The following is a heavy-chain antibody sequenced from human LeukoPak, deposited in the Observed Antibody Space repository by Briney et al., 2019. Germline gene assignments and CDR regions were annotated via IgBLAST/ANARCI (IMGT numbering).Heavy chain of an antibody. CDR3: ARPKKRGRNDAFDI. Sequence: GGSLRPSCAASGFTFSSYSMNWVRQAPGKGLEWVSSISSSSSYIYYADSVKGRFTISRDNAKNSLYLQMNSLRAEDTAVYYCARPKKRGRNDAFDIWGQGTMVTVSS. J-gene: IGHJ3*02. V-gene: IGHV3-21*01. CDR2: ISSSSSYI. D-gene: IGHD1-14*01. CDR1: GFTFSSYS.